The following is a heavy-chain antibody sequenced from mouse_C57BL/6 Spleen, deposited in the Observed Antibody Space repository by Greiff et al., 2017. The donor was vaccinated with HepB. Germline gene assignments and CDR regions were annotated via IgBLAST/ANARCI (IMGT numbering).Heavy chain of an antibody. CDR1: GYTFTSYW. CDR3: ARVGSSLLGLDY. J-gene: IGHJ2*01. CDR2: IYPSDSET. D-gene: IGHD4-1*01. V-gene: IGHV1-61*01. Sequence: QVQLQQPGAELVRPGSSVKLSCKASGYTFTSYWMDWVKQRPGQGLEWIGNIYPSDSETHYNQKFKDKATLTVDKSSSTAYMQLSSLTSEDSAVYYCARVGSSLLGLDYWGQGTTLTVSS.